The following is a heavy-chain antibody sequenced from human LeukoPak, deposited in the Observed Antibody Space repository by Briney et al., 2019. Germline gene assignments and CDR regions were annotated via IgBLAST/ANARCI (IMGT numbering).Heavy chain of an antibody. D-gene: IGHD6-19*01. CDR1: GYSFTSYW. J-gene: IGHJ4*02. CDR2: IYPGDSDT. Sequence: GESLKISCKGSGYSFTSYWIGWVRQMPGKGLEWMGIIYPGDSDTRYSPSFQGQVTISADKSISTAYLQWSGLKASDTAMYYCARQERQWLDYIDHWGQGTLVTVSS. CDR3: ARQERQWLDYIDH. V-gene: IGHV5-51*01.